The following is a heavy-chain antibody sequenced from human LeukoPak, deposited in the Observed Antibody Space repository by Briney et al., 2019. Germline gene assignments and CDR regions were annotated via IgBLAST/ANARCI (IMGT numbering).Heavy chain of an antibody. Sequence: SETLSLTCTVSGGSISSSSYYWGWIRQPPGKGLEWIGSIYYSGSTYYNPSLKSRVTISVDTSKNQFSLKLSSVTAADTAVYYCAPSLGGWDVGGYYGMDVWGQGTTVTVSS. D-gene: IGHD6-19*01. CDR2: IYYSGST. CDR1: GGSISSSSYY. J-gene: IGHJ6*02. CDR3: APSLGGWDVGGYYGMDV. V-gene: IGHV4-39*07.